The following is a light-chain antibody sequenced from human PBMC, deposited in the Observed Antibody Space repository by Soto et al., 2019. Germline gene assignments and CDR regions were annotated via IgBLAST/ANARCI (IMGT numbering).Light chain of an antibody. CDR1: SSDVGAYNY. CDR3: SSYTSSRTVV. CDR2: DVS. V-gene: IGLV2-14*01. Sequence: QSVLTQPASVSGSPGQSITISCTGASSDVGAYNYVSWYQQHPGKAPKLMIFDVSNRPSGVSNRFSASKSGNTASLTISGLQAEDEADYYCSSYTSSRTVVFGGGTKVT. J-gene: IGLJ2*01.